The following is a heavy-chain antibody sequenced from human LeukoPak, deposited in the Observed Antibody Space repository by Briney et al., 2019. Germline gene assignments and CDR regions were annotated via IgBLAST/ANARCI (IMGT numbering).Heavy chain of an antibody. Sequence: ASVKVSCKASGYTFTGYYMHWVRQAPGQGLEWMGWTNPNSGGTNYAQKFQGRVTMTRDTSISTAYMELSRLRSDDTAVYYCARFYDSSGYYFQYNWFDPWGQGTLVTVSS. V-gene: IGHV1-2*02. CDR1: GYTFTGYY. CDR3: ARFYDSSGYYFQYNWFDP. CDR2: TNPNSGGT. D-gene: IGHD3-22*01. J-gene: IGHJ5*02.